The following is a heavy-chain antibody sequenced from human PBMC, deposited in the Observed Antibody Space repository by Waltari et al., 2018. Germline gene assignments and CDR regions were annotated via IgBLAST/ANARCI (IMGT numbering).Heavy chain of an antibody. Sequence: QVQLVQSGAEVKKPGSSVQVSCKASGGTFSSYAISWVRQARGPGLEGMGGVIPSFGTANNAQKVQGRVTITGDESTSTAYMELSSLRSEDTAVYYCASRYSSSWYPDDAFDIWGQGTMVTVSS. D-gene: IGHD6-13*01. J-gene: IGHJ3*02. V-gene: IGHV1-69*13. CDR1: GGTFSSYA. CDR2: VIPSFGTA. CDR3: ASRYSSSWYPDDAFDI.